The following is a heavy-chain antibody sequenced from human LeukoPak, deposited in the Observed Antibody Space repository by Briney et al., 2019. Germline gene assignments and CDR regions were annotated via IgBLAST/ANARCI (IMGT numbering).Heavy chain of an antibody. CDR2: ISYDGSNK. Sequence: GGSLRLSCAASGFTFSSYGMHWVRQAPGKGLEWVAVISYDGSNKYYADSVKGRFTISRDNSKNTLYLQMNSPRAEDTAVYYCARGGNSFYFDYWGQGTLVTVSS. V-gene: IGHV3-30*03. J-gene: IGHJ4*02. D-gene: IGHD4-23*01. CDR3: ARGGNSFYFDY. CDR1: GFTFSSYG.